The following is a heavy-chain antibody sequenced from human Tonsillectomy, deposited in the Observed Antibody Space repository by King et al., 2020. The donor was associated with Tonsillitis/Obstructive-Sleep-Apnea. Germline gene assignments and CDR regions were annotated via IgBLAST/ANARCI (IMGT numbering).Heavy chain of an antibody. CDR3: ARGPGSRVVMSALDY. CDR1: GFTFNNYG. J-gene: IGHJ4*02. CDR2: IFYDGGIQ. D-gene: IGHD3-22*01. Sequence: QLVQSGGGVVQPGRALRLSFAASGFTFNNYGMHWVRQAPGKGLEWVAVIFYDGGIQYFGDSVRGRFTISRDNSRNSLYLQMNSLRAEDTAVYYCARGPGSRVVMSALDYWGRGTLVTVSS. V-gene: IGHV3-33*01.